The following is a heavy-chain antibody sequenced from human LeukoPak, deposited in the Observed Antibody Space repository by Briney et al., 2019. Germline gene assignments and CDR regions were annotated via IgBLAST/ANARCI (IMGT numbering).Heavy chain of an antibody. CDR2: ISGSGGST. CDR3: AGVIVVVPAANDY. V-gene: IGHV3-23*01. D-gene: IGHD2-2*01. Sequence: GGSLRLSCAASGFTFSSYAMSWVGQAPGKGLEWVSAISGSGGSTYYVDSVKGRCTISRDNSKNTLYLQMNSLRAEDTAVYYCAGVIVVVPAANDYWGQGTLVTVSS. J-gene: IGHJ4*02. CDR1: GFTFSSYA.